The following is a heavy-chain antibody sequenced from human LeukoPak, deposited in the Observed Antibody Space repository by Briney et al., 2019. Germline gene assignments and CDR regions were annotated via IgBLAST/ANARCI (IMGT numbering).Heavy chain of an antibody. D-gene: IGHD4-17*01. Sequence: SETLSLTCSVSGGSINSYYWSWIRQPAGKGLEWIGRIYTSGVTNYNPSLTSRVSMSIDTSRNQVSLKLSSVTAADTAVYYCARTYGDNVLSAFDVWGQGTMVIVSS. CDR3: ARTYGDNVLSAFDV. CDR1: GGSINSYY. V-gene: IGHV4-4*07. CDR2: IYTSGVT. J-gene: IGHJ3*01.